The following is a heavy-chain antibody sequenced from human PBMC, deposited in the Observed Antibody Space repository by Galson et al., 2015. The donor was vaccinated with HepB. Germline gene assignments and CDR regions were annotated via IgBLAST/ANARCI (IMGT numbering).Heavy chain of an antibody. J-gene: IGHJ4*02. D-gene: IGHD2-21*02. CDR3: AIWVTSERRCHS. CDR1: GVTFSSYG. V-gene: IGHV3-23*05. Sequence: SLRLSCAASGVTFSSYGLNRVRQAPGKGLEWVSALDGRGTITYYSDSVRGRFTISRESSRDSSKNTLYLQMNSLRAEDTALYYRAIWVTSERRCHSWGRGTLVTVSS. CDR2: LDGRGTIT.